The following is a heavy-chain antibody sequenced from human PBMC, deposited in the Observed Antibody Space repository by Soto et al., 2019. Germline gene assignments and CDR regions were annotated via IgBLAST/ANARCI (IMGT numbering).Heavy chain of an antibody. J-gene: IGHJ5*02. CDR1: GGSISSYY. CDR2: IYYSGGT. D-gene: IGHD6-19*01. V-gene: IGHV4-59*01. Sequence: SETLSLTCTVSGGSISSYYWSWIRQPPGKGLEWIGYIYYSGGTNYNPSLKSRVTISVDTSKNQFSLKLSSVTAADTAVYYCARGIEQWLVRGDWFDPWGQGTLVTVSS. CDR3: ARGIEQWLVRGDWFDP.